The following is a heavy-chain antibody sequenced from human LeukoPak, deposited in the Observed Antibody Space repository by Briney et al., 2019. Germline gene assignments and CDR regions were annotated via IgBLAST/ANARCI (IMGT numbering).Heavy chain of an antibody. Sequence: GRSLRLSCSASGFTFSSYAMHWVRQAPGKGLEYVSAISSNGGSTYYADSVKGRFTISRDNSKNTLYLQMSSLRAEDTAVYYCAGAQGDGPWQYYYGMDVWGKGTTVTVSS. CDR3: AGAQGDGPWQYYYGMDV. CDR2: ISSNGGST. J-gene: IGHJ6*04. V-gene: IGHV3-64D*06. CDR1: GFTFSSYA. D-gene: IGHD2-8*01.